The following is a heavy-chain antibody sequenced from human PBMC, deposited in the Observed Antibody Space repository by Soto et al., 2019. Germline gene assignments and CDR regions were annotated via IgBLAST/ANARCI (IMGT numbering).Heavy chain of an antibody. CDR2: IYYSGST. D-gene: IGHD2-15*01. CDR1: GGSISSYY. V-gene: IGHV4-59*08. Sequence: SETLSLTCTVSGGSISSYYWSWIRQPPGKGLEWIGYIYYSGSTNYNPSLKSRVTISVDTSKNQFSLKLSSVTAADTAVYYCARHSAVVVVAAYDYYYYYYMDVWGKGTTVTVSS. CDR3: ARHSAVVVVAAYDYYYYYYMDV. J-gene: IGHJ6*03.